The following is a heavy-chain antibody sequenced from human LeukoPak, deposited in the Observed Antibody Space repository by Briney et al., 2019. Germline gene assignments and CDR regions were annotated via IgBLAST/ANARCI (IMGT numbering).Heavy chain of an antibody. V-gene: IGHV3-21*01. D-gene: IGHD2-2*01. CDR3: ARGSDYCSSANCHPNY. J-gene: IGHJ4*02. Sequence: PGRSLLLSCAASGFTFSSYGMNWVRQAPGKGLEWVSSISGSSTYIYYADSLKGRFTISRDNAKNSLYLQMNSLRAEDTAVYYCARGSDYCSSANCHPNYWGQGTLVTVSS. CDR2: ISGSSTYI. CDR1: GFTFSSYG.